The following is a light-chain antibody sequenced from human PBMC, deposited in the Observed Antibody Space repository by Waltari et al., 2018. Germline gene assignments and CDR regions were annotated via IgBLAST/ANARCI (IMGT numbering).Light chain of an antibody. CDR2: GAS. Sequence: EIVLPQSPGSLSSSPGERVTLSCRASQSVSRDLAWYQQKPGQAPRLLIFGASNRATGIPDRFSGSGSETDFSLTISRLEPEDFAVYYCQHYVRLPATFGRGTKVEIK. CDR1: QSVSRD. V-gene: IGKV3-20*01. J-gene: IGKJ1*01. CDR3: QHYVRLPAT.